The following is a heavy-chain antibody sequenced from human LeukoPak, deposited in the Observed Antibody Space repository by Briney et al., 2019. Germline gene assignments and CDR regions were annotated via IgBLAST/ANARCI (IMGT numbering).Heavy chain of an antibody. CDR3: ARVSGPSGYSYGAEFDY. J-gene: IGHJ4*02. CDR1: GFTFRSSS. V-gene: IGHV3-21*01. Sequence: GGSLRLSCAASGFTFRSSSMNWVRQAPGKGLEWVSSISSTGSYIYYADSVKGRFTMSRDNAKNSLYLQMNSLRAEDTAVYYCARVSGPSGYSYGAEFDYWGQGTLVTVSS. D-gene: IGHD5-18*01. CDR2: ISSTGSYI.